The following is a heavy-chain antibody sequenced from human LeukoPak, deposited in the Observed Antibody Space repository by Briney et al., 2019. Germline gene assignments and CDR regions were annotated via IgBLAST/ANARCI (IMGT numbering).Heavy chain of an antibody. Sequence: PGGSLRLSCAASGFTFSTYAMNWVRQAPGKGLEWVSSLSSSSTYIHYADSVKGRFTISRDNAKNSLYLQVNSLRAEDTAVYYCARENYHETSGLDYWGQGTLVTVSS. CDR2: LSSSSTYI. J-gene: IGHJ4*02. CDR1: GFTFSTYA. D-gene: IGHD3-22*01. CDR3: ARENYHETSGLDY. V-gene: IGHV3-21*01.